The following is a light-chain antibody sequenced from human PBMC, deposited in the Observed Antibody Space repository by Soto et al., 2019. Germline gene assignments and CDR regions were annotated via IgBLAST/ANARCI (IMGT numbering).Light chain of an antibody. CDR3: SSYTTSNTRQIV. V-gene: IGLV2-14*03. Sequence: QSVLTQPASVSGSPGQLITISCTGNSSDVGGYNYVSWYQHHPGKAPKLIIYDVTNRPSGVSNPFSGSKSGNTASLTISGLQPEDEADYYCSSYTTSNTRQIVFGTGTKVTVL. CDR1: SSDVGGYNY. J-gene: IGLJ1*01. CDR2: DVT.